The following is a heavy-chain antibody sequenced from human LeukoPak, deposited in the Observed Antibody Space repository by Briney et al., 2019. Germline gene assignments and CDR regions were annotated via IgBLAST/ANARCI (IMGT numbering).Heavy chain of an antibody. CDR1: GFTFSSYS. CDR3: ARDEVVGATGLDY. Sequence: GGSLRLSCAASGFTFSSYSMNWVRQAPGKGLEWVSSISSSSSYIYYADSVKGRFTISRDNAKNSLYLQMNSLRAEDTAVYYYARDEVVGATGLDYWGQGTLVTVSS. D-gene: IGHD1-26*01. CDR2: ISSSSSYI. J-gene: IGHJ4*02. V-gene: IGHV3-21*01.